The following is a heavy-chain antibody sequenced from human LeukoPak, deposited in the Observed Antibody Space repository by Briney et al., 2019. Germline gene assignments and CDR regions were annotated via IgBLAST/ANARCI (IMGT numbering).Heavy chain of an antibody. CDR1: GGTFSSYA. CDR3: ARSGQLVGRHTNPDY. D-gene: IGHD6-6*01. V-gene: IGHV1-69*04. Sequence: ASVKVSCKASGGTFSSYAISWVRQAPGQGLEWMGRIIPILGIANYAQKFQGRVTITADKSTSTAYMELSSLRSEDTAVYYCARSGQLVGRHTNPDYWGQGTLVTVSS. CDR2: IIPILGIA. J-gene: IGHJ4*02.